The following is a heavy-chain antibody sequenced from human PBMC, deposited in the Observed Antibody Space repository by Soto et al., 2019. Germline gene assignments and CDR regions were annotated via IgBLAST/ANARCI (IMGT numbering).Heavy chain of an antibody. CDR1: GFSFSNYP. D-gene: IGHD3-3*01. CDR3: TNYAFNGNPKPGAFEH. CDR2: ISARGDKT. J-gene: IGHJ4*02. Sequence: EVQVLESGGGLVQPGGSLRLYCATSGFSFSNYPMTWVRQAPGKGLEWVSTISARGDKTYYAGSVKGRFTVSRDNSKNTLYLQMNTLGAEDTAIHYCTNYAFNGNPKPGAFEHWGQGTPVTVSS. V-gene: IGHV3-23*01.